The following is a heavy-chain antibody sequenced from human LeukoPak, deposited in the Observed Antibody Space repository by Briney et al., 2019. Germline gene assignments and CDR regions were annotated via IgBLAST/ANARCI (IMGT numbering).Heavy chain of an antibody. V-gene: IGHV3-30*04. CDR2: ISYDGSNK. CDR3: AKRRGLELLYYYYMDV. CDR1: GFTFSSYA. Sequence: GGSLRLSCAASGFTFSSYAMHWVRQAPGKGLEWVAVISYDGSNKYYADSVKGRFTISRDNSKNTLYLQMNSLRAEDTAVYYCAKRRGLELLYYYYMDVWGKGTTVTVSS. D-gene: IGHD1-7*01. J-gene: IGHJ6*03.